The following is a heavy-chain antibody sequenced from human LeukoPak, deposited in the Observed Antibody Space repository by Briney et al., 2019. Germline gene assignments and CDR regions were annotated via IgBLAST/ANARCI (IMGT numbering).Heavy chain of an antibody. CDR1: GFTFDDYA. CDR2: ISWNSGAI. CDR3: VKDGFYYESGGYPRSYFDY. Sequence: PGGSLRLSCAASGFTFDDYAMHWVRLAPGKGLEWVSGISWNSGAIGYADSVKGRFTISRDNAKTSLYLQMNSLRTEDTALYYCVKDGFYYESGGYPRSYFDYWGQGTLVTVSS. D-gene: IGHD3-22*01. V-gene: IGHV3-9*01. J-gene: IGHJ4*02.